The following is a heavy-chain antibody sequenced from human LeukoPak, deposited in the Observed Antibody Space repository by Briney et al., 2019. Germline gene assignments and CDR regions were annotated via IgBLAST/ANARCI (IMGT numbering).Heavy chain of an antibody. CDR1: GYTFTGYY. V-gene: IGHV1-2*02. D-gene: IGHD3-3*01. Sequence: GASVKVSCKASGYTFTGYYMHWVRQAPGQGLEWMRWINPNSGGTNYAQKFQGRVTMTRDTSISTAYMELSRLRSDDTAVYYCARGAGDFWSGSNRYYYYYYMDVWGKGTTVTVSS. CDR3: ARGAGDFWSGSNRYYYYYYMDV. CDR2: INPNSGGT. J-gene: IGHJ6*03.